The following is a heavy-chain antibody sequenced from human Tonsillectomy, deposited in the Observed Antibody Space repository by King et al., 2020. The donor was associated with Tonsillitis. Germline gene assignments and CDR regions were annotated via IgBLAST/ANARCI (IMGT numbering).Heavy chain of an antibody. Sequence: LQLQESGPGLVKPSETLSLTCTVSGGFISSSNYYWCWIRQAPGKGLEWIGSIYYSGSSYSNPSLKSRVTTSVDTSKNQFSLKLSSVTAADTAVYYCASEDYYDSSNYFPRWVDPWGQGILVTVSS. J-gene: IGHJ5*02. CDR1: GGFISSSNYY. CDR3: ASEDYYDSSNYFPRWVDP. V-gene: IGHV4-39*01. CDR2: IYYSGSS. D-gene: IGHD3-22*01.